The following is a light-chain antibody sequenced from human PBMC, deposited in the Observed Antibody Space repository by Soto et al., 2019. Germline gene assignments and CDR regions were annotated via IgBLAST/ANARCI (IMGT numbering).Light chain of an antibody. CDR2: GAS. J-gene: IGKJ1*01. CDR1: QSVSSSY. Sequence: EIVLTQSPGTLSLSPGERATLSCRASQSVSSSYLAWYQQKPGQAPRLLICGASSRATGIPDRFSGSGSGTDFTFTISRLEPEDFAVYYCQQYGSSPWTFGQGTKVDIK. V-gene: IGKV3-20*01. CDR3: QQYGSSPWT.